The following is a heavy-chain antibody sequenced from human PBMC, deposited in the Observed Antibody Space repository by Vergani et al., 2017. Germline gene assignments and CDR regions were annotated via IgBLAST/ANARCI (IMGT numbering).Heavy chain of an antibody. J-gene: IGHJ6*02. CDR1: GGSISSSNW. Sequence: QVQLPESGPGLVKPPGTLSLTCAVSGGSISSSNWWSWVRQPPGKGLEWIGEIYHSGSTNYNPSLKSRVTISVDKSKNQFSLKLSSVTAADTAVYYCARGNRPYYYGSGSPRGYYYYYGMDVWGQGTTVTVSS. D-gene: IGHD3-10*01. CDR3: ARGNRPYYYGSGSPRGYYYYYGMDV. CDR2: IYHSGST. V-gene: IGHV4-4*03.